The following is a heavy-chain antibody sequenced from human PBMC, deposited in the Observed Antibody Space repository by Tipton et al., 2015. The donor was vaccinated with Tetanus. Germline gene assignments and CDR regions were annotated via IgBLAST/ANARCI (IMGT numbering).Heavy chain of an antibody. CDR2: ISSSGSTI. CDR3: AKEQYYDFWSGYYVLDY. CDR1: GFTFSDYY. D-gene: IGHD3-3*01. V-gene: IGHV3-11*01. J-gene: IGHJ4*02. Sequence: SLRLSCAASGFTFSDYYMSWIRQAPGKGLEWVSYISSSGSTIYYADSVKGRFTISRDNAKNSLYLQMNSLRAEDTAVYYCAKEQYYDFWSGYYVLDYWGQGTLVTVSS.